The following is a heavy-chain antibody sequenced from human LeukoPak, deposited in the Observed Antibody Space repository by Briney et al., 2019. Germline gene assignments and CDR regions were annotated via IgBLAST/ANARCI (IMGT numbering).Heavy chain of an antibody. J-gene: IGHJ4*02. CDR2: IGRSGGAI. CDR1: GFTFSDYY. D-gene: IGHD6-13*01. Sequence: GGSLRLSCAASGFTFSDYYMSWIRQAPGKGLEWVSYIGRSGGAISYADSVKGRFTISRDNAKNSLYLRMNSLRAEDTAVYYCARDRWAPDYWGQGTLVTVSS. CDR3: ARDRWAPDY. V-gene: IGHV3-11*01.